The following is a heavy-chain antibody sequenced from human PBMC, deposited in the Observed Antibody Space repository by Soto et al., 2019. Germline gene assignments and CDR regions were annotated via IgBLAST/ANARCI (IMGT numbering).Heavy chain of an antibody. D-gene: IGHD5-18*01. Sequence: QLQLQESGSGLVKPSQTLSLTCAVSGGSISSGSYSWSWIRQPPGKGLEWIGYIYHSGSTYYSPSLQSRVTISVDRSKNQFSLKLSSVTAADTAVYYCAREGGYGFDYWGQGTLVTVSS. CDR3: AREGGYGFDY. CDR1: GGSISSGSYS. V-gene: IGHV4-30-2*01. CDR2: IYHSGST. J-gene: IGHJ4*02.